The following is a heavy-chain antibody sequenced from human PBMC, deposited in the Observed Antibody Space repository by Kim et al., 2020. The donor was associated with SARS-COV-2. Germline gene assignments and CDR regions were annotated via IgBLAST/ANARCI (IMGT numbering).Heavy chain of an antibody. J-gene: IGHJ4*02. CDR2: IYSGGST. Sequence: GGSLRLSCAASGFTVSSNYMSWVRQAPGKGLEWVSVIYSGGSTYYADSVKGRFTISRHNSKNTLYLQMNSLRAEDTAVYYCARVPLGDGYNEEGYFDYWGQGTLVTVSS. V-gene: IGHV3-53*04. CDR3: ARVPLGDGYNEEGYFDY. D-gene: IGHD5-12*01. CDR1: GFTVSSNY.